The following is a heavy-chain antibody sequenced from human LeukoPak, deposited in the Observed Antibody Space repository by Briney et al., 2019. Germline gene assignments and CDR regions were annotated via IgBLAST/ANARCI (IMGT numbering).Heavy chain of an antibody. J-gene: IGHJ3*02. CDR3: ETKGAVVTDGAFDI. CDR1: GFTFSSYA. CDR2: ISYDGSNK. D-gene: IGHD4-23*01. Sequence: GGSLRLSCAASGFTFSSYAMHWVRQAPGKGLEWVAVISYDGSNKYYADSVKGRFTISRDNSKNTLYLQMNSLRAEGTAVYYCETKGAVVTDGAFDIWGQGTMVTVSS. V-gene: IGHV3-30*04.